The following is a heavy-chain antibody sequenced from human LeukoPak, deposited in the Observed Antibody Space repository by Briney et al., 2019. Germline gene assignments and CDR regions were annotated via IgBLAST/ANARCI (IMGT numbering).Heavy chain of an antibody. D-gene: IGHD3-10*01. J-gene: IGHJ3*02. CDR2: ISRSSAYI. CDR3: ASFPPYMVRTDAFDI. V-gene: IGHV3-21*01. CDR1: GFTFSSYG. Sequence: PGGSLRLSCAASGFTFSSYGMSWVRQAPGKWLEWVSSISRSSAYIYYADSVKGRFTISRDNAKNSLYLQMNSLRAEDTAVYYCASFPPYMVRTDAFDIWGQGTMVTVSS.